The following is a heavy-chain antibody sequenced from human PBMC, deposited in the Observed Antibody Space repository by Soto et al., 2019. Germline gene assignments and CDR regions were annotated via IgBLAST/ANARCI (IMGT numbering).Heavy chain of an antibody. CDR3: VRDRPHNWFDP. CDR2: IDTDGSRT. CDR1: GFTLRSYW. J-gene: IGHJ5*02. Sequence: EVQLVESGGGLVQPGGSLRLSCAASGFTLRSYWMHWVRQAPGKGPMWVSRIDTDGSRTTYADSVKGRFTISRDNAKNMMYLQMNSLRAEDTAFYYCVRDRPHNWFDPWGQGTLVTVSS. D-gene: IGHD6-6*01. V-gene: IGHV3-74*01.